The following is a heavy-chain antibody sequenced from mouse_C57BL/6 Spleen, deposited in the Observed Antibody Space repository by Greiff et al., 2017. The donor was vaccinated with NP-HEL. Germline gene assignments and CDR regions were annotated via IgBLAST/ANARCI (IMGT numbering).Heavy chain of an antibody. CDR3: ARAGTRAWFAY. J-gene: IGHJ3*01. CDR1: GFTFSDYG. V-gene: IGHV5-17*01. Sequence: DVQLQESGGGLVKPGGSLKLSCAASGFTFSDYGMHWVRQAPEKGLEWVAYISSGSSTIYYADTVKGRFTISRDNAKNTLFLQMTSLRSEDTAMYYCARAGTRAWFAYWGQGTLVTVSA. D-gene: IGHD3-3*01. CDR2: ISSGSSTI.